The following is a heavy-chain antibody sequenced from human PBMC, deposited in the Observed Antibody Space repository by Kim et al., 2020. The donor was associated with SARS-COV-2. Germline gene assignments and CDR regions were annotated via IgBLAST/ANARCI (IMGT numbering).Heavy chain of an antibody. Sequence: SETLSLTCTVSGDSLSGYYWSWIRQPAGKGLEWIGRIFTSGSTNYSPSLKSRVSMSVDTSKNQFSLKLNSVTAADTAVYHCARGGRSTWHPFDYWGQGT. D-gene: IGHD2-2*01. J-gene: IGHJ4*02. CDR3: ARGGRSTWHPFDY. CDR1: GDSLSGYY. V-gene: IGHV4-4*07. CDR2: IFTSGST.